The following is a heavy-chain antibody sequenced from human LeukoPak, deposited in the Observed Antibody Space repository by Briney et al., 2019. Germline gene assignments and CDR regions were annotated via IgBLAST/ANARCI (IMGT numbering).Heavy chain of an antibody. CDR1: GYTFTSYG. D-gene: IGHD2-15*01. CDR2: ISAYNGNT. CDR3: AREGWVVETNYYYCYMDV. Sequence: ASVKVSCKASGYTFTSYGISWVRQAPGQGLEWMGWISAYNGNTNYAQKLQGRVTMTTDTSTGTAYMELRSLRSDDTAVYYCAREGWVVETNYYYCYMDVWGKGTTVTISS. V-gene: IGHV1-18*01. J-gene: IGHJ6*03.